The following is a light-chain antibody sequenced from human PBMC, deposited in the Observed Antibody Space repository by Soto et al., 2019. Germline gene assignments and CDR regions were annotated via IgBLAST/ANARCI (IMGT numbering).Light chain of an antibody. CDR1: QSLMQDNGYVY. CDR3: MQALQTVYT. CDR2: LGS. J-gene: IGKJ2*01. V-gene: IGKV2-28*01. Sequence: DIVMTQSPPSLPVILGEPASISCRSSQSLMQDNGYVYLDWYLQKPGQSPQLLIYLGSNRASGVPDRFSGSVSGTDFTLTISRVEPEDVGVYFCMQALQTVYTFGQGTKLEI.